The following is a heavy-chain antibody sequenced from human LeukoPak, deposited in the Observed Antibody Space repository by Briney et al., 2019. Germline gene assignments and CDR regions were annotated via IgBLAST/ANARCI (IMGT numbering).Heavy chain of an antibody. V-gene: IGHV4-59*01. CDR3: ARVVRGVVTSNWFDP. D-gene: IGHD2-21*02. Sequence: SETLSLTCTVSGDSLNTYYWTWIRQTPGKELEWIGFVASSGTSNYNPSLKSRVSISIDTSKNQFSLALTSVTPADTAVYYCARVVRGVVTSNWFDPWGQGTMVSVSS. CDR1: GDSLNTYY. J-gene: IGHJ5*02. CDR2: VASSGTS.